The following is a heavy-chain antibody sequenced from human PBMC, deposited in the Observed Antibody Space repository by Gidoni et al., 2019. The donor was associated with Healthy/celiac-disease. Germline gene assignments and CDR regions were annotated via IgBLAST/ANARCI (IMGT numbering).Heavy chain of an antibody. V-gene: IGHV4-34*01. CDR3: ARGSRRYYDSSGYYYVNYYYGMDV. CDR2: INHSGST. CDR1: GGSFSGYY. J-gene: IGHJ6*02. D-gene: IGHD3-22*01. Sequence: QVQLQQWGAGLLKPSETLSLTCAVYGGSFSGYYWSWIRPPPGKGLEWIGEINHSGSTNYNPSLKSRVTISVDTSKNQFSLKLSSVTAADTAVYYCARGSRRYYDSSGYYYVNYYYGMDVWGQGTTVTVSS.